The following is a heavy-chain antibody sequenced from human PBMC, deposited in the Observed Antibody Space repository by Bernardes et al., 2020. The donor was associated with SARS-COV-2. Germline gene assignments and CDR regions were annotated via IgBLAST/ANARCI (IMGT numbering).Heavy chain of an antibody. CDR3: ARYISVYSSSWHFDL. J-gene: IGHJ2*01. D-gene: IGHD6-13*01. CDR2: IYYSGST. Sequence: SETLSLTCTVSGGSISSSSYYWTWIRQPPGKGLEWIGGIYYSGSTYYNPSLKSRVTISVDTSKNQFSLILSSVTAADTAVYYCARYISVYSSSWHFDLWGRGTLVTVSS. CDR1: GGSISSSSYY. V-gene: IGHV4-39*01.